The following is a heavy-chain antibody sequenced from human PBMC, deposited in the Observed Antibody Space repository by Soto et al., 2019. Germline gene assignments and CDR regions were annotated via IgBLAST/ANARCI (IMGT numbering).Heavy chain of an antibody. CDR3: ARSPSDIGVAGPWFDP. CDR2: ISAHNGDT. V-gene: IGHV1-18*04. CDR1: GYIFHDYG. D-gene: IGHD2-15*01. J-gene: IGHJ5*02. Sequence: GASVKVSCKASGYIFHDYGISWVRLAPGQGLEWMGWISAHNGDTKYSQKQQDRVTLTTDTSTGTAFIELKSLRSDDTGVYYCARSPSDIGVAGPWFDPWGQGTLVTVSS.